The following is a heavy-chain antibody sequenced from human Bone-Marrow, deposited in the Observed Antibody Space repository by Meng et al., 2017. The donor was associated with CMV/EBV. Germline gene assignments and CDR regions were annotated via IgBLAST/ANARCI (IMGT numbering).Heavy chain of an antibody. CDR2: ISYDGGNK. J-gene: IGHJ4*02. Sequence: GESLKISCAASGFTFSSYEMNWVRQAPGKGLEWVAAISYDGGNKYYADSVKGRFTISRDNSKDTLDQQMNSQRAEDTAVYYGEREGGEEDCRSTSGYWGGYFDYWGQGTLVTVSS. CDR1: GFTFSSYE. D-gene: IGHD2-2*01. CDR3: EREGGEEDCRSTSGYWGGYFDY. V-gene: IGHV3-30*04.